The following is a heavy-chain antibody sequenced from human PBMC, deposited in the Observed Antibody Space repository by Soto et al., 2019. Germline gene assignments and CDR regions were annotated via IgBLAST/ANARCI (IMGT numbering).Heavy chain of an antibody. D-gene: IGHD5-12*01. CDR2: IYYSGST. CDR1: GGSISSSSYY. CDR3: ATLYSGYDSVDY. Sequence: QLQLQESGPGLVKPSGTLSLTCTVSGGSISSSSYYWGWIRQPPGKGLEWIGSIYYSGSTYYNPSLKSRVTISVDTSKNQFSLKLSSVTAADTAVYYCATLYSGYDSVDYWGQGTLVTVSS. V-gene: IGHV4-39*01. J-gene: IGHJ4*02.